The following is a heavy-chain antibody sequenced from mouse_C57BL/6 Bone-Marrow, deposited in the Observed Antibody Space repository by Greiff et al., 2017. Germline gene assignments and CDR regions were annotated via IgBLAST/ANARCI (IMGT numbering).Heavy chain of an antibody. D-gene: IGHD1-1*01. V-gene: IGHV1-76*01. CDR1: GSTFTDYY. Sequence: QVQLKASGAELVRPGASVKLSCKASGSTFTDYYINWVKQRPGQGLGWIARIYPGSGNTYYNEKFKGKAPLTAENSSRTAYIELRSLRSEESAVYFGARCVMYYYGSSYWDGAMDYWGQGTSVTVSS. CDR3: ARCVMYYYGSSYWDGAMDY. CDR2: IYPGSGNT. J-gene: IGHJ4*01.